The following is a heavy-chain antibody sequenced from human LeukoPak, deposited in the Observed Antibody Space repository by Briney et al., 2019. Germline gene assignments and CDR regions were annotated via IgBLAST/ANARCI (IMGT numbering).Heavy chain of an antibody. V-gene: IGHV1-18*01. CDR2: ISADNANT. CDR1: GYTFSFYG. CDR3: ARPWRKGYYYGMDV. Sequence: ASVKVPCKASGYTFSFYGISWVRQAPGQGLEWMGWISADNANTNHAQRLQGRVTMTTDTSTSTAYLELRSLRSDDTAIYYCARPWRKGYYYGMDVWGQGTTVTVSS. J-gene: IGHJ6*02.